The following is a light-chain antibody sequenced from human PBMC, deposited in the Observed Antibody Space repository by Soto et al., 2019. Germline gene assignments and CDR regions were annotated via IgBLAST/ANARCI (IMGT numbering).Light chain of an antibody. V-gene: IGKV3-11*01. Sequence: IILTQSPATLSLSTGDRATLSCRASQSISSYLSWYQQKPGQAPRPVIYDTSNRATDTPARFSGSGSGTDFTLTISSLEPEDFAVYYCQQYSNWPPTFGQGTRLE. CDR1: QSISSY. CDR3: QQYSNWPPT. CDR2: DTS. J-gene: IGKJ5*01.